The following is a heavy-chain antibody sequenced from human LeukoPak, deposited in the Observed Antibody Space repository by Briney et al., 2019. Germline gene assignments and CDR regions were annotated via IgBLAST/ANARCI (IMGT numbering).Heavy chain of an antibody. CDR1: GGSISNYY. V-gene: IGHV4-4*07. CDR2: IYTSGST. D-gene: IGHD6-6*01. J-gene: IGHJ6*02. CDR3: GRTGIGSSYYYGMDV. Sequence: SETLSLTCTVSGGSISNYYWSWIRQPAGRGLEWIGRIYTSGSTNYNPSPKSRVTMSVDTSKNQFSLRLTSVTAADTAVYYCGRTGIGSSYYYGMDVWGQGTTVTVSS.